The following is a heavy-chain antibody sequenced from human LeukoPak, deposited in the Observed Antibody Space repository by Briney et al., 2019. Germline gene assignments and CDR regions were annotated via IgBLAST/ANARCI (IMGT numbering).Heavy chain of an antibody. J-gene: IGHJ4*02. V-gene: IGHV4-59*01. D-gene: IGHD6-19*01. CDR2: VYYSGST. CDR3: ARQGYKSGWYPTFDF. Sequence: SETLTLTCTVSGVSISSYYWSWIRQPPGKGLEWSGYVYYSGSTDYNPSLQSRVTISVDPSRNQLSLKLNSVTAADTAVYYCARQGYKSGWYPTFDFWGPGTQVIVSS. CDR1: GVSISSYY.